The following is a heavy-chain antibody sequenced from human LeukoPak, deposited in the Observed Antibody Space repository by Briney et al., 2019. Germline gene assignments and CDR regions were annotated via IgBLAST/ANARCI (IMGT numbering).Heavy chain of an antibody. J-gene: IGHJ4*02. V-gene: IGHV3-23*01. CDR3: AKAQGIAAAAAYDN. CDR2: ISGSGGST. Sequence: GGSLRLSCAASGFTFSSYAMSWVRQAPGKGLDWVSAISGSGGSTYYADSVKGRFTISRDNSKNTLYLQMNSLRAEDTAVYYCAKAQGIAAAAAYDNWGQGTLVTVSS. CDR1: GFTFSSYA. D-gene: IGHD6-13*01.